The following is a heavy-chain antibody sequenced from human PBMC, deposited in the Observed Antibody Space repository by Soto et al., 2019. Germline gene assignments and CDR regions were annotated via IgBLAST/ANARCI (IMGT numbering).Heavy chain of an antibody. CDR1: GGALSGYA. CDR3: ARVPTDGAGWYGDS. CDR2: SIPPFGAP. D-gene: IGHD6-19*01. Sequence: QMQLVQSGPEVKKPGSSVTVSCKASGGALSGYAITWVRHAPGQGLEWMGLSIPPFGAPTYAQKLQGRITITADKSTATVYLVLSILRSDDTGVYYCARVPTDGAGWYGDSWGQGTLLTVSS. V-gene: IGHV1-69*06. J-gene: IGHJ4*02.